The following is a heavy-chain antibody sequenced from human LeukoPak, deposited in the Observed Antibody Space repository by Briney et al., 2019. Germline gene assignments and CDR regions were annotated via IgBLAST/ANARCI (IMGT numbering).Heavy chain of an antibody. CDR3: AAGPIEQTNYDFWSGYSLFEYYFDY. D-gene: IGHD3-3*01. CDR2: IVVGSGNT. Sequence: GTSVKVSCKASGFTFTSSAVQWVRQARGQRLEWIGWIVVGSGNTNYAQKFQERVTITRDMSTSTAYMELSSLRSEDTAVYYCAAGPIEQTNYDFWSGYSLFEYYFDYWGQGTLVTVSS. CDR1: GFTFTSSA. J-gene: IGHJ4*02. V-gene: IGHV1-58*01.